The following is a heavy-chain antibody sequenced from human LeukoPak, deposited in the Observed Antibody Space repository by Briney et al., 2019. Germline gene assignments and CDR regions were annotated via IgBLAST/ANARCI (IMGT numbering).Heavy chain of an antibody. V-gene: IGHV4-34*01. D-gene: IGHD3-16*02. Sequence: SETLSLTCAVYGGSFSGYYWSWIRQPPGKGLKWIGEINHSGSTNYNPSLKSRVTISVDTSKNQFSLKLSSVTAADTAVYYCSYDYVWGTYRRPGDYWGRGTLVTVSS. J-gene: IGHJ4*02. CDR2: INHSGST. CDR3: SYDYVWGTYRRPGDY. CDR1: GGSFSGYY.